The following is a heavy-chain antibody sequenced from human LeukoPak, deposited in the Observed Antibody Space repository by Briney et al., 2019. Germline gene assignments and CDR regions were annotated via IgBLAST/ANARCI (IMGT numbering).Heavy chain of an antibody. D-gene: IGHD5-24*01. V-gene: IGHV1-18*04. J-gene: IGHJ4*02. Sequence: ASVKVSCKASGYTFSGYYMHWVRQAPGQGLEWMGWISGYNGNTNYAQKLQGRVTMTTDTSTSTAYMELRSLRSDDTAVYYCARPQEEDGYNYNWAFDYWGQGTLVTVSS. CDR2: ISGYNGNT. CDR1: GYTFSGYY. CDR3: ARPQEEDGYNYNWAFDY.